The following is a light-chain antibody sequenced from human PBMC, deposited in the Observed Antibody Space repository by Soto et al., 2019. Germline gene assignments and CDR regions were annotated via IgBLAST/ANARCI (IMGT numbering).Light chain of an antibody. CDR3: QRHGAT. Sequence: EIVLTQSPGTLSLSPGERATLSCRASQSVSSSDIAWYQQKPGQAPRLLIYGASSRATGIPDRFSGSGSGTDFTLTISGLEPEDSAAYYCQRHGATFGQGTKVEIK. J-gene: IGKJ1*01. V-gene: IGKV3-20*01. CDR1: QSVSSSD. CDR2: GAS.